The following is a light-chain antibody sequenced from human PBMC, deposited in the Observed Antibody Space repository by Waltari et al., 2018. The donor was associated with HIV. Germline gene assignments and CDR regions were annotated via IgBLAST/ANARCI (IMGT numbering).Light chain of an antibody. J-gene: IGLJ1*01. Sequence: QSALTQPASVSGSPGQSITISCTGTSSDVGGYRYVSWYQKHPGKAPKLMIYDVSNRPSVFSNRFSVSKSCNTASLTISGLQAEDEADYYCSSYTSSSTYVFGTGTKVTVL. CDR2: DVS. CDR3: SSYTSSSTYV. CDR1: SSDVGGYRY. V-gene: IGLV2-14*03.